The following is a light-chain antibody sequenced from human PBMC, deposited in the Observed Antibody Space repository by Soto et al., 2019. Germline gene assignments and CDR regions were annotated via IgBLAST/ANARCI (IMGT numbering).Light chain of an antibody. CDR2: GAS. CDR1: QSVSNN. CDR3: QQYNNWPPWT. V-gene: IGKV3-15*01. J-gene: IGKJ1*01. Sequence: EIVMTQSPATLSVSPGERATLSCRASQSVSNNLAWFQHKPGQAPRLLIYGASARATGIPARFSGSGSVTEFTLTISSLQSEDFAVYYCQQYNNWPPWTFGQGTKVEIK.